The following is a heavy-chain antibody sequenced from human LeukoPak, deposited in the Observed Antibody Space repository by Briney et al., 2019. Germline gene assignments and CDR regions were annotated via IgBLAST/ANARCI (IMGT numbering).Heavy chain of an antibody. V-gene: IGHV2-5*02. D-gene: IGHD3-10*01. CDR1: RFSLSTSGVG. Sequence: SGPTLVKPTQTLTLTCTFSRFSLSTSGVGVGWIRQPPGKALEWLALIYWDDDKRYSPSLKSRLTITKDTSKNQVVLTMTNMDPVDTATYYGAQDGSGSYYPTYFDYWGQGTLVTVSS. J-gene: IGHJ4*02. CDR2: IYWDDDK. CDR3: AQDGSGSYYPTYFDY.